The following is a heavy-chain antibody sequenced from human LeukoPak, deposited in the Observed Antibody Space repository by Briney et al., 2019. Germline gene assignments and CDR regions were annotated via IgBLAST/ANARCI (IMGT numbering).Heavy chain of an antibody. D-gene: IGHD3-22*01. CDR1: GYTFSSYN. Sequence: GASVKVSCKASGYTFSSYNINWVRQATGQGLEWMGGMNPNSGNTDYARKFQGRVTMTRNTSISTAYMELSGLRSEDTAVYYCARGYYYDSSGSLMPGYWGQGTLVTVSS. V-gene: IGHV1-8*01. CDR3: ARGYYYDSSGSLMPGY. CDR2: MNPNSGNT. J-gene: IGHJ4*02.